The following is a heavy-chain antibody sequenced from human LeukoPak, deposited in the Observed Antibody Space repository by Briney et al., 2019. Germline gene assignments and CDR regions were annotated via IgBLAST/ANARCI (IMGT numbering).Heavy chain of an antibody. V-gene: IGHV4-59*01. CDR3: ARELGRDGYNYDNWFDP. D-gene: IGHD5-24*01. J-gene: IGHJ5*02. CDR2: IYYSGST. CDR1: GGSISSYY. Sequence: SETLSLTCTVSGGSISSYYWSWIRQPPGKGLEWIGYIYYSGSTNYNPSLKSRVTISVDTSKNQFSLKLSSVTAADTAVYYCARELGRDGYNYDNWFDPWGQGTLVTVSS.